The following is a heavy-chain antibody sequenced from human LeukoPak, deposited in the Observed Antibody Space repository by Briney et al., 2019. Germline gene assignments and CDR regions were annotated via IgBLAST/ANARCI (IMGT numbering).Heavy chain of an antibody. J-gene: IGHJ5*02. CDR3: ARDLEYNWNYVRVNWFDP. V-gene: IGHV6-1*01. D-gene: IGHD1-7*01. Sequence: SQTLSLTCAISGDSVSSNSAAWNWIRQSPSRGLEWLGRTYYRSKWYNDYAVSVKSRITINPDTSKNQFSLQLNSVTPEDTAVYYCARDLEYNWNYVRVNWFDPWGQGTLVTVSS. CDR2: TYYRSKWYN. CDR1: GDSVSSNSAA.